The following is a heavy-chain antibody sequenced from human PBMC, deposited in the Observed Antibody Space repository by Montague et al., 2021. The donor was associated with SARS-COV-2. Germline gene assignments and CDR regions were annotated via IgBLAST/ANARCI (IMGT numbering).Heavy chain of an antibody. CDR1: GGSISSRSYY. V-gene: IGHV4-39*01. D-gene: IGHD5-12*01. J-gene: IGHJ3*02. CDR3: ARHGDSGYEPDGFHI. Sequence: SETLSLTCTVSGGSISSRSYYWGWIRQSPGMGLEWIGSIHYSGSTLYNPSLKSRVTISVDTSKNQFSLRVSGVTAEDTTVYFCARHGDSGYEPDGFHIWGQGTRVTVSS. CDR2: IHYSGST.